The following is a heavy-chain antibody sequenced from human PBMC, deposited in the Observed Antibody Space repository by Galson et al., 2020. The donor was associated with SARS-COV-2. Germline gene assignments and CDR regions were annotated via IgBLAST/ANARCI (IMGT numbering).Heavy chain of an antibody. D-gene: IGHD4-17*01. V-gene: IGHV3-53*01. CDR3: ARQSYPYGDFDY. CDR1: GFTVSSNY. J-gene: IGHJ4*02. CDR2: IYSGGST. Sequence: GESLKISCAASGFTVSSNYMSWVRQAPGQGLEWVSVIYSGGSTYYADSVKGRFTISRDNSKNTLYLQMNSLRAEDTAVYYCARQSYPYGDFDYWGQGTLVTVSS.